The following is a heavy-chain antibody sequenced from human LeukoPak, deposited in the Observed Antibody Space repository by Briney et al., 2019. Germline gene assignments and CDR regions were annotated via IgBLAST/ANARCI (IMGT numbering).Heavy chain of an antibody. J-gene: IGHJ4*02. V-gene: IGHV3-21*01. Sequence: PGGSLRLSCAASGFTFSTYAINWVRQAPGKGLEGVPSINSAGTSKKYADSLKGRFTISRDNAKNSLFLQLSSLRDEDTAVYYCARGRNAGGPYYSEYWGQGTLVTVSS. CDR1: GFTFSTYA. CDR3: ARGRNAGGPYYSEY. CDR2: INSAGTSK. D-gene: IGHD4-23*01.